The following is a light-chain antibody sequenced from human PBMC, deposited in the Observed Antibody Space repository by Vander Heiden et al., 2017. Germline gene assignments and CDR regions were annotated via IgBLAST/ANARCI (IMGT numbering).Light chain of an antibody. CDR1: SSDVGAYDY. V-gene: IGLV2-8*01. J-gene: IGLJ1*01. CDR3: SSYAGSNTPYV. Sequence: QSALPQSPSASASPGQPVPLPCTGTSSDVGAYDYVSWYQQHPGRAPKLMIYEVNKRPSGVPDRFSGSKFGNTASLTVSGLQAEDEADYYCSSYAGSNTPYVFGTGTKVTVL. CDR2: EVN.